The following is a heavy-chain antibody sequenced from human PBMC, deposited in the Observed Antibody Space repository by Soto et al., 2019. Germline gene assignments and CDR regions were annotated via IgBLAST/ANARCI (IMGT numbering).Heavy chain of an antibody. J-gene: IGHJ4*02. V-gene: IGHV4-34*01. D-gene: IGHD2-15*01. CDR3: AGRYCTGGSCYRP. CDR1: GGSFSGYY. CDR2: INHDGIT. Sequence: QVQLQQWGAGLLKPSETLSLTCAISGGSFSGYYWSWIRQPPGKGLEWIGEINHDGITNYNPSLKSRFTQSLATSKNQFSLKLTSVTAADTAVYYCAGRYCTGGSCYRPWGQGTLVTVSS.